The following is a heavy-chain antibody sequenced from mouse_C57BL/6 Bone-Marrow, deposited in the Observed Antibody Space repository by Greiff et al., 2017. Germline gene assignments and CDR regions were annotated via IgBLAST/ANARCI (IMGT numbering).Heavy chain of an antibody. V-gene: IGHV1-69*01. D-gene: IGHD2-9*01. CDR3: AREPTYYGYDGGYFDV. CDR1: GYTFTSYW. J-gene: IGHJ1*03. Sequence: QVQLQQPGAELVMPGASVKLSCKASGYTFTSYWMHWVKQRPGQGLEWIGEIDPSASYTNYNQTFKGKSTLTVDKSSSTAYMQLSSLTSEDSAVYYCAREPTYYGYDGGYFDVWGTGTTVTVSS. CDR2: IDPSASYT.